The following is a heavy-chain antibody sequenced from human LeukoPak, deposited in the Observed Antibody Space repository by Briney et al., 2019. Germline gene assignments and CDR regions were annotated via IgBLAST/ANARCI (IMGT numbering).Heavy chain of an antibody. Sequence: SVKVSCTASGFTFSNSAIQWVRQARGQRLEWIGWIIVGSGRTHYAQNLQERLTITRDMSTNTAYMELSSLRSEDTAVYYCAAELYSGTYGRCCSFAFWGQGTPVTVSS. D-gene: IGHD1-26*01. CDR1: GFTFSNSA. CDR2: IIVGSGRT. J-gene: IGHJ4*02. V-gene: IGHV1-58*02. CDR3: AAELYSGTYGRCCSFAF.